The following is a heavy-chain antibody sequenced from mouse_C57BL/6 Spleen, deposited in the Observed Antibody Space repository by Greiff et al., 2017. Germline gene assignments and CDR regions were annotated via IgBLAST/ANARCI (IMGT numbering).Heavy chain of an antibody. D-gene: IGHD5-1*01. Sequence: VQLQQSGTVLARPGASVKMSCKTSGYTFTSYWMHWVKQRPGQGLEWIGAIYPGNSDTSSNQKFKGKAKLTAVTSASTAYMEHSSLTNEYSAVYYCTRGSTYAMDDWGQGTSVTVAS. CDR2: IYPGNSDT. J-gene: IGHJ4*01. CDR1: GYTFTSYW. CDR3: TRGSTYAMDD. V-gene: IGHV1-5*01.